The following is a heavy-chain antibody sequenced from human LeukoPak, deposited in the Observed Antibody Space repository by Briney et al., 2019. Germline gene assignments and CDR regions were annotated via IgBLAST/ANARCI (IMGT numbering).Heavy chain of an antibody. Sequence: PSETLSLACTVSGGSISSYYWSWIRQPPGKGLEWIGYIYYSGSTNYNPSLKSRVTISVDTSKNQFSLKLSSVTAADTAVYYCASARTNGNPFDYWGQGTLVTVSS. CDR3: ASARTNGNPFDY. V-gene: IGHV4-59*01. CDR2: IYYSGST. J-gene: IGHJ4*02. D-gene: IGHD2/OR15-2a*01. CDR1: GGSISSYY.